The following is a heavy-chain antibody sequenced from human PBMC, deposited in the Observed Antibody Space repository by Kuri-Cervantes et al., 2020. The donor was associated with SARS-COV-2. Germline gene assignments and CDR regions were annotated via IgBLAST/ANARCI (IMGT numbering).Heavy chain of an antibody. V-gene: IGHV3-74*01. D-gene: IGHD1-7*01. J-gene: IGHJ4*02. CDR3: AKDYEAYNWNYDSYFDY. CDR1: GFTFSGHW. Sequence: GESLKISCAASGFTFSGHWIHWVRQAPGKGLVWVSRINPDGSYTNNADSVKGRFTLSRDNAKNMLFLQMNSLRAEDTAVYYCAKDYEAYNWNYDSYFDYWGQGTLVTVSS. CDR2: INPDGSYT.